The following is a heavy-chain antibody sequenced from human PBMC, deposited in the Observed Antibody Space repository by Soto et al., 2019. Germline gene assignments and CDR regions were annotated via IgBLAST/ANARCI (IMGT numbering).Heavy chain of an antibody. Sequence: EVQLVESGGGLVKPGGSLRLSCAASGFTVSSYSMNWVRQAPGKGLEWVSCISSGSTYIYYAGSVKGRFTISRDNAKNSLYLQMTVLSAEDTPVYYCARGAATIHDWCFELWGSGTLVTVSS. CDR2: ISSGSTYI. J-gene: IGHJ2*01. CDR3: ARGAATIHDWCFEL. CDR1: GFTVSSYS. V-gene: IGHV3-21*01. D-gene: IGHD5-12*01.